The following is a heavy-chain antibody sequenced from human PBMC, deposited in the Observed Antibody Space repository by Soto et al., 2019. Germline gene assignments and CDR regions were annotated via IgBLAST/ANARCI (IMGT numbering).Heavy chain of an antibody. J-gene: IGHJ4*02. D-gene: IGHD4-17*01. V-gene: IGHV3-9*01. CDR3: AKIRRSDYQGFDY. Sequence: EVHLVESGGGLVQPGRSLRLSCAASGFRFDEYAMHWVRQAPGKGLEWVSGITWNSGKAAYADSVKGRFTFSRDNAKNSLYLQMNSLRPEDTALYFCAKIRRSDYQGFDYWGRGTLVTVSS. CDR1: GFRFDEYA. CDR2: ITWNSGKA.